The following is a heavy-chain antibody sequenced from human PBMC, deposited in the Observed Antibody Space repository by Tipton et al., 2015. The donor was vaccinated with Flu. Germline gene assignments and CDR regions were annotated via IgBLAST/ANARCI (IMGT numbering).Heavy chain of an antibody. CDR3: ARNFDSSGYFDR. D-gene: IGHD3-22*01. Sequence: LRLSCTVSGGSISTTSYYWGWIRQPPGKGMEWIGNVYYRGRSDHNPSLESRVTISVDTSKNQFSLKLTSVTAADTAVYYCARNFDSSGYFDRWGQGTLVTVSS. J-gene: IGHJ4*02. CDR1: GGSISTTSYY. V-gene: IGHV4-39*07. CDR2: VYYRGRS.